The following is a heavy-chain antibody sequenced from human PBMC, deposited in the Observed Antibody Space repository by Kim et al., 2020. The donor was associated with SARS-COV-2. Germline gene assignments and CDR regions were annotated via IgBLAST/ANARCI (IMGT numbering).Heavy chain of an antibody. J-gene: IGHJ4*02. V-gene: IGHV3-23*01. CDR3: AKVVYSYCDALGWFDY. D-gene: IGHD5-18*01. Sequence: SVKGRFTISRDNSKNTLYLQMNSLRGEDTAVYYCAKVVYSYCDALGWFDYWGQGTLVTVSS.